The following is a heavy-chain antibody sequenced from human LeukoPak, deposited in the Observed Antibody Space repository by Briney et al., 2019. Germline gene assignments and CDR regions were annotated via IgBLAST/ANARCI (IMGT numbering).Heavy chain of an antibody. D-gene: IGHD3-22*01. J-gene: IGHJ4*02. CDR2: IYTSGST. V-gene: IGHV4-4*07. CDR3: ARDLYYYDSSGYYPSDY. Sequence: SETLSLTCTVSGGSISSYYWSWIRQPAGKGLEWIGRIYTSGSTYYNPSLKSRVTMSVDTSKNQFSLKLSSVTAADTAVYYCARDLYYYDSSGYYPSDYWGQGTLVTVSS. CDR1: GGSISSYY.